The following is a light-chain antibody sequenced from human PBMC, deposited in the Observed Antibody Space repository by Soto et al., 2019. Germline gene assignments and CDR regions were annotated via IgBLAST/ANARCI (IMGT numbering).Light chain of an antibody. CDR1: SGGIANNY. J-gene: IGLJ2*01. CDR3: QSVDGKYVV. CDR2: EHN. Sequence: NFMLTQPHSVSESPGETVTISCTRTSGGIANNYVQWYQQRPGSAPTIVIYEHNQRPSGVPDRFSGSIDSSSNSASLTISRLTTEDAADYYCQSVDGKYVVFGGGTKLTVL. V-gene: IGLV6-57*04.